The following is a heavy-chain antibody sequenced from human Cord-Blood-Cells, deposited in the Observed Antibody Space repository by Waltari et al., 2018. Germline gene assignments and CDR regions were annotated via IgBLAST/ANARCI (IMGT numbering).Heavy chain of an antibody. CDR3: ARVHRGWDY. D-gene: IGHD6-19*01. CDR2: MRTTRGNT. V-gene: IGHV1-8*03. J-gene: IGHJ4*02. CDR1: VYTFTSYD. Sequence: QVQLVQSGAEVTKPAASVKVSCKASVYTFTSYDIHRVRQATAQGLEWMGWMRTTRGNTCYAQKFQGRVTITRNTSISTAYMALSSLRSEDTAVYDCARVHRGWDYWGQGTLVTVSS.